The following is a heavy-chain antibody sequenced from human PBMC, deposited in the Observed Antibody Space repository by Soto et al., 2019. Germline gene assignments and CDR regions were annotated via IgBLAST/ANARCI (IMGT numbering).Heavy chain of an antibody. J-gene: IGHJ2*01. V-gene: IGHV4-59*08. D-gene: IGHD6-13*01. Sequence: QVQLQESGPGLVKPSETLSLTCTVSGGSISSHYWSWIRQPPGRGLEWIGFIYYSGITDSNPSLKGRVTISLATSKNQLSLRLSSVTAADTAVYYCARPRGIAPAVWYFDLWGRGTLVTVSS. CDR1: GGSISSHY. CDR2: IYYSGIT. CDR3: ARPRGIAPAVWYFDL.